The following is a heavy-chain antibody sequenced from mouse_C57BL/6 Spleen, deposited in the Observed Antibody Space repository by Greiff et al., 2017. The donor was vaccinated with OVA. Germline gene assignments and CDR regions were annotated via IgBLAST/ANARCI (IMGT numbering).Heavy chain of an antibody. CDR1: GYAFSSYW. Sequence: QVQLKESGAELVKPGASVKISCKASGYAFSSYWMNWVKQRPGKGLEWIGQIYPGDGDTNYNGKFKGKATLTADKSSSTAYMQLSSLTSEDSAVYFCASPWDGSSFDYWGQGTTLTVSS. CDR2: IYPGDGDT. D-gene: IGHD1-1*01. J-gene: IGHJ2*01. CDR3: ASPWDGSSFDY. V-gene: IGHV1-80*01.